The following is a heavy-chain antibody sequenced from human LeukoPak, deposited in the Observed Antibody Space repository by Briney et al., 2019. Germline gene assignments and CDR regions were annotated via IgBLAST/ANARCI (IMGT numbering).Heavy chain of an antibody. D-gene: IGHD3-9*01. CDR1: GFTFSSYA. V-gene: IGHV3-23*01. CDR3: ARVHDTTGYYHYFDS. J-gene: IGHJ4*02. Sequence: GGSLRLSCAASGFTFSSYAMSWVRQAPGEGLEWVSAISGSGGSTYYADSVKGRFTISRDNSKNTLYLQMNNPRVEDTAIYYCARVHDTTGYYHYFDSWGQGTLVTVSS. CDR2: ISGSGGST.